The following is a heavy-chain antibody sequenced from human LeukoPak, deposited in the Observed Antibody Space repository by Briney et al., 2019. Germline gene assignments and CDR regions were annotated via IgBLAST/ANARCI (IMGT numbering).Heavy chain of an antibody. CDR1: GYSISSDY. Sequence: SETLSLTCTVSGYSISSDYWGWIRQPPGKGLEWIGSIYHSGSTYYNPSLKSRVTISVDTSKNQFSLKLSSVTAADTAVYYCAREGKWAYYDILTGYYGYWGQGTLVTVSS. V-gene: IGHV4-38-2*02. D-gene: IGHD3-9*01. CDR2: IYHSGST. J-gene: IGHJ4*02. CDR3: AREGKWAYYDILTGYYGY.